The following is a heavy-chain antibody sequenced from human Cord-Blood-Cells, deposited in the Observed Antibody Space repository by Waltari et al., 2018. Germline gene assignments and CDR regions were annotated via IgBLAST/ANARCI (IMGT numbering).Heavy chain of an antibody. CDR3: AREGIAARDAFDI. CDR1: GFTFSSYW. Sequence: EVQLVESGGGLVQPGGSLRLSCAASGFTFSSYWMSWVRQAPGKGLEGVANIKQEGSEKYYVDSVKGRFTISRDNAKNSLYLQMNSLRAEDTAVYYCAREGIAARDAFDIWGQGTMVTVSS. J-gene: IGHJ3*02. D-gene: IGHD6-6*01. V-gene: IGHV3-7*01. CDR2: IKQEGSEK.